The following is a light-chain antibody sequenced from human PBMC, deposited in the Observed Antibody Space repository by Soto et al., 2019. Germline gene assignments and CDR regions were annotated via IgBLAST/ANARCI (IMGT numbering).Light chain of an antibody. CDR3: QQYNTWQLT. CDR1: QSLSRW. V-gene: IGKV1-5*01. Sequence: DIQMTQSPSTLSASVGDSVTITCRASQSLSRWLAWYQQKPGEAPKVLIYDASSLESGVPSRFSGSGSGTEFTLTISSLQPDDFATYYCQQYNTWQLTFGGGTKVEIK. J-gene: IGKJ4*01. CDR2: DAS.